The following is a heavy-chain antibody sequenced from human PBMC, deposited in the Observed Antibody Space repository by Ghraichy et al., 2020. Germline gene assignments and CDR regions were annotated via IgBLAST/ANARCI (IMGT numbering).Heavy chain of an antibody. CDR3: ARDPGYWDYFDY. V-gene: IGHV3-21*01. J-gene: IGHJ4*02. CDR1: GFTSSTYS. CDR2: ISSSSDYI. Sequence: GGSLRLSCAASGFTSSTYSMNWVRQAPGKGLEWVSSISSSSDYIYYADSVKGRFTISRDNAKNSLYLQMDSLRAEDTALYYCARDPGYWDYFDYWGQGTLVTVSS. D-gene: IGHD2-2*03.